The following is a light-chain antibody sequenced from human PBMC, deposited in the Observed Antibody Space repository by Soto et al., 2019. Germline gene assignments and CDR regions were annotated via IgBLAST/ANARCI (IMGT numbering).Light chain of an antibody. V-gene: IGLV2-14*03. CDR2: DVN. Sequence: QSALTQPASVSGSPGQSIAISCTGTSSDIGGYNFVSWYQQHPGKAPKLILYDVNLRPSGVSNRFSGSKSGNTASLTISGLQAEDEGDYYCRSYSSSTIVVFGGGTKLTVL. CDR3: RSYSSSTIVV. J-gene: IGLJ3*02. CDR1: SSDIGGYNF.